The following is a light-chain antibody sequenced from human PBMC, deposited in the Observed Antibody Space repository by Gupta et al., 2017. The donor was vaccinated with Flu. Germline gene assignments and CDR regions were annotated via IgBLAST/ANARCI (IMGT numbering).Light chain of an antibody. V-gene: IGKV1-33*01. CDR3: QHYNRLPLT. CDR1: QDINIY. CDR2: DAS. Sequence: DIQMTHSPSSLSAAVGDRVTITCRASQDINIYLNWYQQKPGKAPQLLIYDASNLESGVPSRFSGGGSGTDFTLTISSLQPEDFATYYCQHYNRLPLTFGRGTKVEIK. J-gene: IGKJ4*01.